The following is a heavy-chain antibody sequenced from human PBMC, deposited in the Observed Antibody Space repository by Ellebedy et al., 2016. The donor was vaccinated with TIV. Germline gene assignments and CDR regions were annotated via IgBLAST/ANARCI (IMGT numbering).Heavy chain of an antibody. V-gene: IGHV3-30*18. J-gene: IGHJ4*02. CDR2: ISYDGSNK. D-gene: IGHD5-24*01. CDR1: GFTFSSYG. Sequence: PGGSLRLSCAASGFTFSSYGMHWVRQAPGKGLEWVAVISYDGSNKYYADSVKGRFTISRDNSKNTLYLQMNSLRAEDTAVYYCAKGWLQLDYWGQGTLVTVSS. CDR3: AKGWLQLDY.